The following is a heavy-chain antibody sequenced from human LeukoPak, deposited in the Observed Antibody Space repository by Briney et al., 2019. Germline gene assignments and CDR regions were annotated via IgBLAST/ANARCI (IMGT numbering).Heavy chain of an antibody. Sequence: GGSLRLSCAASGFTFSSYSMNWVRQAPGKGLEWVSYISAISSSSTYYADSGKGRFTISRDNAKNSLYLQMNSLRAEDTAVYYCARDFHRRYYDSSGYNAFDIWGQGTMVTVSS. V-gene: IGHV3-48*04. J-gene: IGHJ3*02. CDR3: ARDFHRRYYDSSGYNAFDI. D-gene: IGHD3-22*01. CDR2: ISAISSSST. CDR1: GFTFSSYS.